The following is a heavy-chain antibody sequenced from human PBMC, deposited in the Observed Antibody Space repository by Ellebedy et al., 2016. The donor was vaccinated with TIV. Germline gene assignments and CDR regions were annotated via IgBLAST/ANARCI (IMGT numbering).Heavy chain of an antibody. CDR2: VYFSGTT. J-gene: IGHJ3*02. CDR3: ARDFHDYGIDPFDI. Sequence: SETLSLTCTVSGGSISSGGYYWGWIRQRPGQGLEWIGHVYFSGTTFYNPSLQSRIIISVDTPKNQFSLRLSSVTAADTAMYYCARDFHDYGIDPFDIWGQGTLVTVSS. V-gene: IGHV4-31*03. CDR1: GGSISSGGYY. D-gene: IGHD4-17*01.